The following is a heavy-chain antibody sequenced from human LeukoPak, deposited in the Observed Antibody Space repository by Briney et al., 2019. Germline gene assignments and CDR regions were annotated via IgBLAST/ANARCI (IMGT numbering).Heavy chain of an antibody. V-gene: IGHV1-8*02. CDR3: ARGPLVRLPSSFDP. CDR1: GYTFTSYD. Sequence: ASVKVSCRASGYTFTSYDINWVRQATGQGLEWMGWMNPNSGNTGSAQGFQGRVTMTRDTSISTAYMELSSLTSEDTAVYYCARGPLVRLPSSFDPWGQGTLVTASS. J-gene: IGHJ5*02. D-gene: IGHD3-16*02. CDR2: MNPNSGNT.